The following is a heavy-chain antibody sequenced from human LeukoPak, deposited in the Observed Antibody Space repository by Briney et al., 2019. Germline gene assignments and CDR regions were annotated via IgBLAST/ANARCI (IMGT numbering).Heavy chain of an antibody. V-gene: IGHV1-69*05. J-gene: IGHJ4*02. D-gene: IGHD1-26*01. Sequence: ASVKVSCKASGGTFSSYAISWVRQAPGQGLEWMGGIIPIFGTANCAQKFQGRVTITTDESTSTAYMELSSLRSEDTAVYYCAREGYSGSYDYWGQGTLVTVSS. CDR3: AREGYSGSYDY. CDR2: IIPIFGTA. CDR1: GGTFSSYA.